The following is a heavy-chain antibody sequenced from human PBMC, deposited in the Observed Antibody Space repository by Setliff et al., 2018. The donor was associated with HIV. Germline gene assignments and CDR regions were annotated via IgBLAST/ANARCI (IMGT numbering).Heavy chain of an antibody. V-gene: IGHV4-61*02. J-gene: IGHJ4*01. D-gene: IGHD3-22*01. CDR2: IYTSGST. CDR1: GASISSGGYY. Sequence: SETLSLTCTVSGASISSGGYYWSWIRQPAGKGLEWIGRIYTSGSTKNNPSLKSRVTISVDTSKNQFSLRLRSVTAADTAVYYCARVNKDSYDSSGNYAFENWGQGTLVTVSS. CDR3: ARVNKDSYDSSGNYAFEN.